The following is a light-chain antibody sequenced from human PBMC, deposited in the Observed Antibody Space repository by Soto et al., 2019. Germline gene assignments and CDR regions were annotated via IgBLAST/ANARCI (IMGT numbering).Light chain of an antibody. Sequence: DIQMTQSPSTLSASVGDRVTITFRASQSISNYLNWYQQKPGKAPKVLIYAASNLQSGVPSRFSGSGSGTDFTLTISRLEPEDFAVYYCQQYGSSPKFGQGTKVDI. J-gene: IGKJ1*01. CDR1: QSISNY. V-gene: IGKV1-39*01. CDR2: AAS. CDR3: QQYGSSPK.